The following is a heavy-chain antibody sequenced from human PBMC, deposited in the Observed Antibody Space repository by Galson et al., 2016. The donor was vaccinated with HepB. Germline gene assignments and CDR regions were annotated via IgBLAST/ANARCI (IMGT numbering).Heavy chain of an antibody. J-gene: IGHJ3*01. D-gene: IGHD5-12*01. CDR2: ISPSSTYI. CDR1: GFTFSRYT. CDR3: ASESIGYDYDFDL. Sequence: SLRLSCPPSGFTFSRYTMNWVRRAPGKGLEWVSFISPSSTYIYYPDPMKGRFTISRANAKKSLYLQMGSLIADDTAISYCASESIGYDYDFDLMGPGTMVTVSS. V-gene: IGHV3-21*01.